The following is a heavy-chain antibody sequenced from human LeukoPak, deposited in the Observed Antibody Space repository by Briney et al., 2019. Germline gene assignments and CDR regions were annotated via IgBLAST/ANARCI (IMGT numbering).Heavy chain of an antibody. Sequence: GASVKVSCKASGYTFTSYGISWVRQAPGQGLEWMGWISAYNGNTNYAQKLQGRVTTTTDTSTSTAYMELRSLRSDDTAVYYCARARPPDWNEGSYGDYWGQGTLVTVSS. CDR3: ARARPPDWNEGSYGDY. D-gene: IGHD1-1*01. J-gene: IGHJ4*02. V-gene: IGHV1-18*01. CDR1: GYTFTSYG. CDR2: ISAYNGNT.